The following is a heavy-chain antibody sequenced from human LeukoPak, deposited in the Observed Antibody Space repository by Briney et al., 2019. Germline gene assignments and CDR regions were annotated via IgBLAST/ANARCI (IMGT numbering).Heavy chain of an antibody. CDR1: GGSISSGGYS. D-gene: IGHD6-19*01. CDR3: ARGRRGKAVGAFGY. V-gene: IGHV4-30-2*01. J-gene: IGHJ4*02. CDR2: IYHSGST. Sequence: SETLSLTCAVSGGSISSGGYSWSWIRQPPGKGLEWIGYIYHSGSTYYNPSLKSRVTISVDRSKNQFSLKLSSVTAADTAVYYCARGRRGKAVGAFGYWGQGTLVTVSS.